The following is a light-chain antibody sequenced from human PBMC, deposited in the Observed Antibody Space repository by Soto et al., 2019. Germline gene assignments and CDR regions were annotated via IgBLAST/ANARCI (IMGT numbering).Light chain of an antibody. CDR2: GAS. CDR1: QSVHSN. V-gene: IGKV3-15*01. CDR3: QQSNNWPLT. Sequence: EIVMTQSPATLSVSPGERATLSCRASQSVHSNLAWYQQKPGQAPRLLIYGASTRATGIPASFSGSGSGTEFTLTITSLQSEDFAVYYCQQSNNWPLTFGGGTKVEIK. J-gene: IGKJ4*01.